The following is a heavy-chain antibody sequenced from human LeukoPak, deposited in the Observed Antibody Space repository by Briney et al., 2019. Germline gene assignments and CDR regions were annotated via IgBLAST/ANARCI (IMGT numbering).Heavy chain of an antibody. D-gene: IGHD3-16*01. J-gene: IGHJ4*02. CDR1: GFSFSSYD. Sequence: GGSLRLSCVASGFSFSSYDMHWVRQAPGRGLEWVAFVQKDGNSEKYADSVKGRFTISRDNSKNTMYLQMKSLRVEDTAVYYCANIPNSFGPDYWGQGSLVTVSS. CDR2: VQKDGNSE. V-gene: IGHV3-30*02. CDR3: ANIPNSFGPDY.